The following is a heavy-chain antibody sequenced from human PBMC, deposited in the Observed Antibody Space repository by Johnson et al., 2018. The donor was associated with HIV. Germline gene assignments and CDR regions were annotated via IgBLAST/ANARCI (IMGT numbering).Heavy chain of an antibody. J-gene: IGHJ3*02. CDR2: ISWDGGST. CDR1: GFTFDDYT. V-gene: IGHV3-43*01. CDR3: AKETKSKAFDI. D-gene: IGHD1-7*01. Sequence: QLVESGGVVVQPGGSLRLSCAASGFTFDDYTMHWVRQAPGKGLGWVSLISWDGGSTYYADSVQGRFTISRDNSKNSLYLQMNSLRTEDTALYYCAKETKSKAFDIWGQGTMVTVSS.